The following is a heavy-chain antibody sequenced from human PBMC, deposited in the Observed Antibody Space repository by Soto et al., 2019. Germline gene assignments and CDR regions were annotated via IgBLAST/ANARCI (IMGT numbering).Heavy chain of an antibody. J-gene: IGHJ3*02. D-gene: IGHD3-22*01. CDR3: ARDYEFGFDI. V-gene: IGHV3-7*01. CDR2: IKPDGSEK. Sequence: EVQLVESGGGLVQPGGSLRLSCEASAFTLSSYWMSWVRQAPGKGLEWVANIKPDGSEKYYVDSVKGRFTISRDNTKNSLYLQMSTLRPEVTAIYYCARDYEFGFDIWGQGTLVTVSS. CDR1: AFTLSSYW.